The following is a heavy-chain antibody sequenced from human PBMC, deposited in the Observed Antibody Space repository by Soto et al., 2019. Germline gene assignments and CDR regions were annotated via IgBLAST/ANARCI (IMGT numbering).Heavy chain of an antibody. CDR2: IYHSGST. CDR3: ARVWTTVTNWFDP. V-gene: IGHV4-4*02. D-gene: IGHD4-17*01. Sequence: QVQLQESGPGLVKPSGTLSLTCAVSGGSISSSNWWSWVRQPPGKGLAWIGEIYHSGSTNYKPSLKSRVTISVDKSKNQFSRKLSSVTAADTAVYYCARVWTTVTNWFDPWGPGTLVTVSS. J-gene: IGHJ5*02. CDR1: GGSISSSNW.